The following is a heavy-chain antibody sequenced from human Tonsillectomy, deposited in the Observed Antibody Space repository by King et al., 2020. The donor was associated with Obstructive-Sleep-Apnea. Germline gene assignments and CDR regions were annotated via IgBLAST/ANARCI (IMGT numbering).Heavy chain of an antibody. CDR1: GFSLSDCG. Sequence: VQLVESGGGVVLPGGSLRLSCEVSGFSLSDCGMHWVRQAPGKGLDWVAFIRFDIGTESYADSVKGRFSISRGNSKNKVYLQLNSLRAEDTAIYYCAKDQAGYSSGWNYSCYGLDVWGQGTTVTVSS. CDR3: AKDQAGYSSGWNYSCYGLDV. J-gene: IGHJ6*02. CDR2: IRFDIGTE. D-gene: IGHD6-19*01. V-gene: IGHV3-30*02.